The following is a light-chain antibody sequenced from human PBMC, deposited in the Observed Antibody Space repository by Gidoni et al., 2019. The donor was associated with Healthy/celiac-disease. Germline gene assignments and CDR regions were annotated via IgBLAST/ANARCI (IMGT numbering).Light chain of an antibody. Sequence: EIAFTQSPASLSLSPGDRATLSCTASQSISSYLAWYHQKPGQAPRLLIYDASNRATGIPARFSGSGSGTDFTLTISSLEPEDIAIYYCQQRSNWPPYTFGQGTKLEIK. CDR3: QQRSNWPPYT. V-gene: IGKV3-11*01. CDR2: DAS. CDR1: QSISSY. J-gene: IGKJ2*01.